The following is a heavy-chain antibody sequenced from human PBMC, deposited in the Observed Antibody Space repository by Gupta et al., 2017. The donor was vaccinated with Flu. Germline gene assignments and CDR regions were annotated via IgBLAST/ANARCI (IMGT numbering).Heavy chain of an antibody. CDR3: ARDHVKGSKAARFGGFDA. V-gene: IGHV1-18*01. Sequence: FSSYGISWVRQAPGQRPEWMGWINPDDDNKNYAQSFQGRVTMTTDTSTSAVYMELRSLKSDDTAVYYCARDHVKGSKAARFGGFDAWGQGTLVSGSS. CDR2: INPDDDNK. CDR1: FSSYG. J-gene: IGHJ5*02. D-gene: IGHD6-6*01.